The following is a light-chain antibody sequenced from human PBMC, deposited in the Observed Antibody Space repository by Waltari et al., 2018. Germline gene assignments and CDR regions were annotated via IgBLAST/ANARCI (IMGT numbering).Light chain of an antibody. CDR2: KAS. Sequence: DTQVTQSPSTLSASVGDSVTITLRASQTILTWMAWYQQKPGKPPKLLIYKASRLESGVPSRFSGTASGTEFTLTISSLQPDDSATYYCQQYHDYSTFGQGTKLEIK. J-gene: IGKJ2*01. CDR3: QQYHDYST. CDR1: QTILTW. V-gene: IGKV1-5*03.